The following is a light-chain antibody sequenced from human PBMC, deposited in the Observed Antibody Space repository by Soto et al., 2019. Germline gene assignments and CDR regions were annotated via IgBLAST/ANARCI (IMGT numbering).Light chain of an antibody. Sequence: EIVLTQSPGTLSLSPGERATLSCRASHSVSNNYLAWYQQKPGQAPRLLIYGAFSRATGIPDRFSGSGSGTEFTLTISSLQSEDFAVYYCQQDNNWPPPFGQGTRLEIK. CDR3: QQDNNWPPP. CDR1: HSVSNNY. CDR2: GAF. J-gene: IGKJ5*01. V-gene: IGKV3-20*01.